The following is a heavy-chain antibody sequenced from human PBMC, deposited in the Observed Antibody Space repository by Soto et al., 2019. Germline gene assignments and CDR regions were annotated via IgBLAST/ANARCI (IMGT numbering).Heavy chain of an antibody. Sequence: ASVKVSCKASGGTFSSYAISWVRQAPGQGLEWMGGIIPIFGTANYAQKFQGRVTITADESTSTAYMELSSLRSEDTAVYYCARVPGSEDAFDIWGQGTMVTVSS. CDR2: IIPIFGTA. D-gene: IGHD3-10*01. CDR3: ARVPGSEDAFDI. CDR1: GGTFSSYA. V-gene: IGHV1-69*13. J-gene: IGHJ3*02.